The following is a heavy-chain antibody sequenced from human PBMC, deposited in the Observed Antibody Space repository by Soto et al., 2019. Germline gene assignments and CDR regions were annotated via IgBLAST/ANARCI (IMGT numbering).Heavy chain of an antibody. CDR2: ISDSGSTT. Sequence: QVQLVESGGGLVEPGGSLRLSCAASGFTFSNHYMTWIRQAPGKGLEWVSKISDSGSTTYYADSVKGRFTVSRDNAKNSVYLQMNSLSAEDTAVYYCAGDPYYYASDFWGQGTLVTVSS. D-gene: IGHD3-10*01. J-gene: IGHJ4*02. V-gene: IGHV3-11*01. CDR3: AGDPYYYASDF. CDR1: GFTFSNHY.